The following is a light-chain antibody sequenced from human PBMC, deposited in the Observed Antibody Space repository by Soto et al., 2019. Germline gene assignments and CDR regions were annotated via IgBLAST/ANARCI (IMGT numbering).Light chain of an antibody. J-gene: IGLJ7*01. CDR1: SSDVGAYNY. V-gene: IGLV2-8*01. CDR2: EVT. CDR3: ASYAGNNNFVL. Sequence: QSALAQPPSASGSPGQSVTISCTGTSSDVGAYNYVSWYQQHPGKAPKLVVYEVTDRPSGVPERFSGSKSGSTASLTVSGLQAEDEALYYCASYAGNNNFVLFGGGTQLTVL.